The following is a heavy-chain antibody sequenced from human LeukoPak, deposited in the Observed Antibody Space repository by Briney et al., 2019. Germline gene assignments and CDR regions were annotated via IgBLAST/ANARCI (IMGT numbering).Heavy chain of an antibody. CDR3: ARGETERTPKSHYYFHHMDL. D-gene: IGHD1-14*01. CDR2: INPNSGGT. V-gene: IGHV1-2*02. CDR1: GYTFTGYY. Sequence: ASVKVSCKASGYTFTGYYMHWVRQAPGQGLEWMGWINPNSGGTNYAQKFQGRVTMTRDTSISTAYMELSRLRSDDTAGYYCARGETERTPKSHYYFHHMDLWGKGTTV. J-gene: IGHJ6*03.